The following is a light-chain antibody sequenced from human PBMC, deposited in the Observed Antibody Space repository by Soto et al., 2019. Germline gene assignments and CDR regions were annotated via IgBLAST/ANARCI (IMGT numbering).Light chain of an antibody. CDR2: EVS. Sequence: QSALTQPASVSGSPGQSITISCTGTNSDVGDYNYVSWYQQHPGKAPKLIIYEVSNRPSGIPDRFSASKSGNTASLTISGLQAEDEADYYCSSYTNSNTRVFGTGTKSPS. CDR1: NSDVGDYNY. V-gene: IGLV2-14*01. CDR3: SSYTNSNTRV. J-gene: IGLJ1*01.